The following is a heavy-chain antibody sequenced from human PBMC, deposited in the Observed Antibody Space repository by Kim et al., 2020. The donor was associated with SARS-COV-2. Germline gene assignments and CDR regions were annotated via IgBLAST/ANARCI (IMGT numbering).Heavy chain of an antibody. D-gene: IGHD3-22*01. J-gene: IGHJ4*02. Sequence: PSLKRRVTISVDTSKNQFSLKLSSVTAADTAVYYCARNLGTYDSSGLADYWGQGTLVTVSS. CDR3: ARNLGTYDSSGLADY. V-gene: IGHV4-39*01.